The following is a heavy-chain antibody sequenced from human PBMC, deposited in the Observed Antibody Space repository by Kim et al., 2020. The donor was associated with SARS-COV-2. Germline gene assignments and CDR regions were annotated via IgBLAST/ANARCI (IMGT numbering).Heavy chain of an antibody. CDR3: AREDPHYYDSSGYYD. CDR1: GGSISSYY. J-gene: IGHJ4*02. Sequence: SETLSLTCTVSGGSISSYYWSWIRQPPGKGLEWIGYIYYSGSTNYNPSLKSRVTISVDTSKNQFSLKLSSVTAADTAVYYCAREDPHYYDSSGYYDWGQGTLVTVSS. CDR2: IYYSGST. V-gene: IGHV4-59*13. D-gene: IGHD3-22*01.